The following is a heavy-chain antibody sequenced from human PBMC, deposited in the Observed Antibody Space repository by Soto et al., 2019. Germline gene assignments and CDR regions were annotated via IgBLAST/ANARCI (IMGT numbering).Heavy chain of an antibody. CDR3: ARYILPSFRYFDY. V-gene: IGHV4-59*02. Sequence: SETLSLTCTVSGVSVSRYYWSWIRQAPGKGLEWIGYIYYRGRSRYSPSLNSRLTISVDTSKNQFSLKLSSVTAADTAVYYCARYILPSFRYFDYWGQGTLVTVSS. CDR2: IYYRGRS. CDR1: GVSVSRYY. J-gene: IGHJ4*02. D-gene: IGHD3-3*01.